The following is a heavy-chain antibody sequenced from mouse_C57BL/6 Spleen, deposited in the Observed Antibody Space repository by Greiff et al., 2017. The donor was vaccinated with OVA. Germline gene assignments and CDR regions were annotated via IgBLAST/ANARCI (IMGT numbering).Heavy chain of an antibody. CDR3: ARDAGDYAMDY. CDR1: GFTISDSY. J-gene: IGHJ4*01. CDR2: SRNKANDYTT. V-gene: IGHV7-1*01. Sequence: EVKLMESGGGLVQSGRSLRLSCATSGFTISDSYMEWVRQAPGKGLEWIAASRNKANDYTTEYSASVKGRFIVSRDTSKSILYLQMNALRAEDTAIYYCARDAGDYAMDYWGQGTSVTVSS.